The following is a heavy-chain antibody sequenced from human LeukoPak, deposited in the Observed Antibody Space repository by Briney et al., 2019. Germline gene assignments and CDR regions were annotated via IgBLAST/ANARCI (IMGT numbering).Heavy chain of an antibody. CDR3: ARDGIAVFGVITGNYYYMDV. CDR2: ISYSGGN. CDR1: GVSFSDYS. V-gene: IGHV4-34*01. J-gene: IGHJ6*03. Sequence: ASVTLSLTCAVHGVSFSDYSWSWLRQRPGKGREWVGEISYSGGNNYKPSLKSRVTMSVDTSNNQFSLKLKSVTAADTAVYYCARDGIAVFGVITGNYYYMDVWGNGTTVTVSS. D-gene: IGHD3-3*01.